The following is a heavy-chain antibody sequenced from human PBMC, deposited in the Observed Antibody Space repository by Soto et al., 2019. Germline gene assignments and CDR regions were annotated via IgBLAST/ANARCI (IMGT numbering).Heavy chain of an antibody. Sequence: GGSLRLSCAASGFTFSSYAMHWVRQPPGKGLEWVAVISYDGSNKYYADCVKGRFTISRDNSKNTLYLQMNSLRAEDTAVYYCASDLAVAGIPSHYWGQGTLVTVSS. J-gene: IGHJ4*02. CDR1: GFTFSSYA. V-gene: IGHV3-30-3*01. CDR3: ASDLAVAGIPSHY. D-gene: IGHD6-19*01. CDR2: ISYDGSNK.